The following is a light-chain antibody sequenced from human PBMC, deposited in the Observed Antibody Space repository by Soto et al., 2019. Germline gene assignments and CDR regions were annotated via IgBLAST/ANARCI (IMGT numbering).Light chain of an antibody. CDR1: QGIRND. Sequence: DIQMTQSPSSLSASVGDRVTITCRASQGIRNDLGWYQQKPGKAPKRLIYTTSTLESGVPSRFSGSGSGLELPPTISSPQPKDFPIYYCQQQKTSPPIFGGGNKAEIK. V-gene: IGKV1-17*01. J-gene: IGKJ4*01. CDR2: TTS. CDR3: QQQKTSPPI.